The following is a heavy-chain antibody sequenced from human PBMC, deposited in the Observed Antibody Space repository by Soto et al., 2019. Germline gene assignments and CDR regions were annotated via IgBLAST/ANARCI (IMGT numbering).Heavy chain of an antibody. J-gene: IGHJ4*02. CDR1: GFTFSSYG. D-gene: IGHD5-12*01. V-gene: IGHV3-30*18. CDR2: ISYDGSNK. CDR3: AKDETGYSGYDYSGPDY. Sequence: PGGSLRLSCAASGFTFSSYGMHWVRQAPGKGLEWVAVISYDGSNKYYADSVKGRFTISRDNSKNTLYLQMNSLRAEDTAVYYCAKDETGYSGYDYSGPDYWGQGTLVTVSS.